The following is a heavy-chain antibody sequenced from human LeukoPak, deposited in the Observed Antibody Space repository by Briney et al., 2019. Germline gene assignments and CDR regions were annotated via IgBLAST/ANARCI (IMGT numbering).Heavy chain of an antibody. CDR1: GYTFTSYG. Sequence: ASVKVSCKASGYTFTSYGISWVRQAPGQGLEWMGWISAYNGNTNYAQKLQGRVTMTTDTSTSTAYIKLKSVISDHTAVYYCARSSRFYDSWPGYLDYWGQGTLVTVSS. CDR3: ARSSRFYDSWPGYLDY. D-gene: IGHD3-9*01. CDR2: ISAYNGNT. V-gene: IGHV1-18*04. J-gene: IGHJ4*02.